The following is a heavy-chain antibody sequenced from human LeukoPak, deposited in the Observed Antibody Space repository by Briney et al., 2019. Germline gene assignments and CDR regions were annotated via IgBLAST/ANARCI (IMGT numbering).Heavy chain of an antibody. J-gene: IGHJ6*02. Sequence: SVKASCKASGGTFSSYAISWVRQAPGQGLEWMGRIIPILGIANYAQKFQGRVTITADKSTSTAYMELSSLRSEDTAVYYCARNLAKEQWLGTRDYYYYGMDVWGQGTTVTVSS. CDR3: ARNLAKEQWLGTRDYYYYGMDV. CDR2: IIPILGIA. V-gene: IGHV1-69*04. D-gene: IGHD6-19*01. CDR1: GGTFSSYA.